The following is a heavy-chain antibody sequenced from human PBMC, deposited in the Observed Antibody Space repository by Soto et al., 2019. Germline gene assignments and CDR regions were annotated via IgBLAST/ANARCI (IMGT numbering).Heavy chain of an antibody. J-gene: IGHJ6*02. CDR3: AGDRHDDILTGYRYYYYGMHV. CDR2: IIPILGIA. V-gene: IGHV1-69*08. Sequence: QVQLVQSGAEVKKPGSSVKVSCKASGGTFSSYTISWVRQAPGQGLEWMGRIIPILGIANYAQKFQGRVTVTADKSTSTAYMELSILRSEDRAVYDYAGDRHDDILTGYRYYYYGMHVWGQGTTVTVAS. CDR1: GGTFSSYT. D-gene: IGHD3-9*01.